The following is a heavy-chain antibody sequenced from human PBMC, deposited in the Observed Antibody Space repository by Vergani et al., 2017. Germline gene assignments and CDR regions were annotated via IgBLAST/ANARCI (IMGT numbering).Heavy chain of an antibody. CDR3: ARXTAIFGVVINYFDY. Sequence: QVTLRESGPALVKPTQTLTLTCTFSGFSLSTSGMCVSWIRQPPGKALEWLALIDWDDDKYYSTSLKTRLTISKDTSKNQVVLTMTNMDPVDTATYYCARXTAIFGVVINYFDYWGQGTLVTVSS. D-gene: IGHD3-3*01. J-gene: IGHJ4*02. CDR2: IDWDDDK. V-gene: IGHV2-70*01. CDR1: GFSLSTSGMC.